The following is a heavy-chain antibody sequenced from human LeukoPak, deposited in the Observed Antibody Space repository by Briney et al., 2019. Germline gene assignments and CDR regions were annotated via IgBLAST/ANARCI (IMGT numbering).Heavy chain of an antibody. CDR1: GFTFDDYA. Sequence: GGSLRLSCAASGFTFDDYAMHWVRQAPGKGLEWVSGINGNGDSTGHADSVKGRFTISRDNARNSLYLQMNSLRAEDTALYYCARDASGGYDHWGQGTLVNVSS. D-gene: IGHD1-26*01. J-gene: IGHJ5*02. V-gene: IGHV3-20*04. CDR3: ARDASGGYDH. CDR2: INGNGDST.